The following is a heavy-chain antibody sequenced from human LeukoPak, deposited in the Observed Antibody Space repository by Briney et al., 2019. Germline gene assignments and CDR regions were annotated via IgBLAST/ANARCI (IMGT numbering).Heavy chain of an antibody. Sequence: SETLSLTCTVSGGSISSYYWSWIQQPPGKGLEWIGYIYYSGSTNYNPSLKSRVTISVDTSKNQFSLKLSSVTAADTAVYYCARYSNYGDYYYYYMDVWGKGTTVTVSS. V-gene: IGHV4-59*01. CDR2: IYYSGST. CDR3: ARYSNYGDYYYYYMDV. CDR1: GGSISSYY. D-gene: IGHD4-11*01. J-gene: IGHJ6*03.